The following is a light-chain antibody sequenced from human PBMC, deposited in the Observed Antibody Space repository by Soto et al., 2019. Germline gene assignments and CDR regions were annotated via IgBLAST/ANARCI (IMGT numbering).Light chain of an antibody. CDR3: QQSKSFPLT. CDR2: IAS. Sequence: DIQMTQSPSSVSASVGDRVTITCRASQDINSWLTWYQQKPGKAPKVLIYIASRLQPGVPSRFSGRGSVTHFSLTISNLQPEDFATYFCQQSKSFPLTFGGGTKVEIK. V-gene: IGKV1-12*01. CDR1: QDINSW. J-gene: IGKJ4*01.